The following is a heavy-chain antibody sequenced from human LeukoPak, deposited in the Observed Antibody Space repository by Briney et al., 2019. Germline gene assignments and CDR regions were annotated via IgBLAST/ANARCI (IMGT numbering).Heavy chain of an antibody. Sequence: GRSLRLSCAASGFTFSSYAMHWVRQAPGKGLEWVAVISYDGSNKYYADSVKGRFTIPRDNSKNTPYLQMNSLRAEDTAVYYCARESYCGGDCYNPYFDYWGQGTLVTVSS. D-gene: IGHD2-21*01. J-gene: IGHJ4*02. CDR1: GFTFSSYA. CDR3: ARESYCGGDCYNPYFDY. V-gene: IGHV3-30-3*01. CDR2: ISYDGSNK.